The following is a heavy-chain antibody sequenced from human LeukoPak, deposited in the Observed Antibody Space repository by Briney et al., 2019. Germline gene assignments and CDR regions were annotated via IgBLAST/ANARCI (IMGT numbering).Heavy chain of an antibody. CDR2: MNPNSGNT. Sequence: ASVKVSCKASGYTFTSYDINWVRQATGQGLEWMGWMNPNSGNTGYAQKFQGRVTITRNTSISTAYMELSSLRSEDTAVYYCARASGYDFWSGYYNWFDPWGQGTLVTVSS. CDR3: ARASGYDFWSGYYNWFDP. D-gene: IGHD3-3*01. V-gene: IGHV1-8*03. J-gene: IGHJ5*02. CDR1: GYTFTSYD.